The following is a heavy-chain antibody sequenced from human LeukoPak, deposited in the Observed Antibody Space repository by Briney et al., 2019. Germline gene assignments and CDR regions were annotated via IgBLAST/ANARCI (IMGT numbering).Heavy chain of an antibody. CDR2: IYYTGST. CDR3: ARDRPGGSSLDY. CDR1: GGSISRDY. J-gene: IGHJ4*02. Sequence: PSETLSLTCTVSGGSISRDYWSWIRQPPGKGLEWIGYIYYTGSTNYNPSLKSRVTISVDASKNQFSLKLSSVTAADTAVYYCARDRPGGSSLDYWGQGTLVTVSS. V-gene: IGHV4-59*01. D-gene: IGHD6-13*01.